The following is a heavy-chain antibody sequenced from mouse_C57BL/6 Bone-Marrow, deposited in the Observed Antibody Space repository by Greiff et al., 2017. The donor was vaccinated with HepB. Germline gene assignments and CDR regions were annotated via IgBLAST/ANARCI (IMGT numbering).Heavy chain of an antibody. J-gene: IGHJ3*01. CDR2: IHPNSGST. CDR3: ARLEGTTVVATRAWFAY. CDR1: GYTFTSYW. V-gene: IGHV1-64*01. Sequence: QVQLQQPGAELVKPGASVKLSCKASGYTFTSYWMHWVKQRPGQGLEWIGMIHPNSGSTNYNEKFKSKATLTVDKSSSTAYMQLSSLTSEDSAVYYCARLEGTTVVATRAWFAYWGQGTLVTVSA. D-gene: IGHD1-1*01.